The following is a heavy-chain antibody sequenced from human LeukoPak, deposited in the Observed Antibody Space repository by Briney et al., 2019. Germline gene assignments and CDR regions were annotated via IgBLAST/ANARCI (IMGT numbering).Heavy chain of an antibody. J-gene: IGHJ5*01. V-gene: IGHV3-23*01. D-gene: IGHD2-21*01. Sequence: GGSLRLSCVASGFSFGNYAMSWVRQSPGKGLQWVSQISGTGGATWYAGFARDRFTISRDNSKKTLYLQMSGLRVEDTAMYYCVKDPRDTYGTNWFVSWGQGTLLIVSS. CDR3: VKDPRDTYGTNWFVS. CDR1: GFSFGNYA. CDR2: ISGTGGAT.